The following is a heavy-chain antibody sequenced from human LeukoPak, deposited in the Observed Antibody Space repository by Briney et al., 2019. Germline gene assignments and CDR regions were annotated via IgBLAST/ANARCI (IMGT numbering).Heavy chain of an antibody. J-gene: IGHJ4*02. Sequence: PSETLSLTCTVSGGSISSYYWSWIRQPAGKGLEWIGRIYTSGSTNYNPSLKSRVTMSVDTSKNQFSLKLSSVTAADTAVYYCARDCSSTSRTPFDYWGQGTLVTVSS. D-gene: IGHD2-2*01. CDR2: IYTSGST. CDR1: GGSISSYY. CDR3: ARDCSSTSRTPFDY. V-gene: IGHV4-4*07.